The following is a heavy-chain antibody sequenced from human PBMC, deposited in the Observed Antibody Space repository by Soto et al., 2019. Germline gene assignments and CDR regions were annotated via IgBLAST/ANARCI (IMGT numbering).Heavy chain of an antibody. D-gene: IGHD6-6*01. J-gene: IGHJ5*02. Sequence: QVQLQESGPGLVKPSETLSLTCTVSGGSVSSGSYYWSWIRQPPGKGLEWIGYIYYSGSTNYNPSLKSRVPISVATSKNQFSLKLSSVTAADTAVYYCARGRSSSKWFDPWGQGTLVTVSS. CDR1: GGSVSSGSYY. CDR2: IYYSGST. CDR3: ARGRSSSKWFDP. V-gene: IGHV4-61*01.